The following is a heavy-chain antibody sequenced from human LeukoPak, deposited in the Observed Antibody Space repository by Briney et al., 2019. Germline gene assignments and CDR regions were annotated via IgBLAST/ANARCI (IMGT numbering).Heavy chain of an antibody. J-gene: IGHJ4*02. V-gene: IGHV3-7*01. CDR1: GFTFSKYW. CDR2: MNQDGSEK. D-gene: IGHD3-10*01. CDR3: ARDSISGGPGSDYQPPAH. Sequence: GGSLRLSCAATGFTFSKYWMSWVRQAPGKGLEWVANMNQDGSEKYYVDSLKGRFTIPRDNAKNSLYLQMNTLRAEDTALYFCARDSISGGPGSDYQPPAHWSLGTLVTVSS.